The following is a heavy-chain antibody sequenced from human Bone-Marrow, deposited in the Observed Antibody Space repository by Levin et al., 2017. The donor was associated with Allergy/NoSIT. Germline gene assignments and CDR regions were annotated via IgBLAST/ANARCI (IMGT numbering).Heavy chain of an antibody. Sequence: KPSETLSLTCTVSGGSISSVGYYWGWIRQPPGKGLEWVGTIYNSGSAYYNPSLKSRLTISVDTSKNQFSLTLSSVTAADTADYYCARGYDSSGYYLRYYFDSWGQGAQVTVSS. V-gene: IGHV4-39*01. CDR2: IYNSGSA. CDR3: ARGYDSSGYYLRYYFDS. CDR1: GGSISSVGYY. J-gene: IGHJ4*02. D-gene: IGHD3-22*01.